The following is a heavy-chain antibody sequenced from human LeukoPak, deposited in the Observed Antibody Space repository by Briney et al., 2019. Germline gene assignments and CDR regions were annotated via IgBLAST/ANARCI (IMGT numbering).Heavy chain of an antibody. CDR1: GFTFSSYA. CDR2: ISGSGGST. D-gene: IGHD2-21*02. Sequence: GGSLRLSCAASGFTFSSYAMSWVRQAPGKGLEWVSAISGSGGSTYYADSVKGRFTISRDNSKSTLYLQMNSLRAEDTGVYYCARDRLEAVTDDDYFDYWGQGTLVTVSS. CDR3: ARDRLEAVTDDDYFDY. J-gene: IGHJ4*02. V-gene: IGHV3-23*01.